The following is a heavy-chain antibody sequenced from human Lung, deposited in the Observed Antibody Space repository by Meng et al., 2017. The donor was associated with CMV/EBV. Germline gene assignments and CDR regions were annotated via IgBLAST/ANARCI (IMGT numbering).Heavy chain of an antibody. V-gene: IGHV7-4-1*02. CDR1: GYSFTSYS. J-gene: IGHJ4*02. Sequence: QEQLVQSGSELKKPGASVKVSCKASGYSFTSYSLNWLRQAPGQGLEWLGWINTYSGNPTYAQGFTGRIVFSLDTSVSTAYLQSSSLKAEDTAVYYCARAWDTSGFWGQGTLVTVSS. CDR3: ARAWDTSGF. D-gene: IGHD3-22*01. CDR2: INTYSGNP.